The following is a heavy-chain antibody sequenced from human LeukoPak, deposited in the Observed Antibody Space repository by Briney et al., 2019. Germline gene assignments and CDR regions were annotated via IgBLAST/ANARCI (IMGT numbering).Heavy chain of an antibody. CDR3: ARDNGYYDSSGWFDP. CDR2: INPSVGST. V-gene: IGHV1-46*01. J-gene: IGHJ5*02. Sequence: ASVKVSCKASGYTFTSYYMHWVRQAPGQGLEWMGIINPSVGSTSYAQKFQGRVTMTRDMSTSTVYMELSSLRSEDTAVYYCARDNGYYDSSGWFDPWGQGTLVTVSS. CDR1: GYTFTSYY. D-gene: IGHD3-22*01.